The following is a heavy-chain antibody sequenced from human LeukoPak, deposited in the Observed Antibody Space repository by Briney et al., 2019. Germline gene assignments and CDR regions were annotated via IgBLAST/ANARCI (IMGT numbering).Heavy chain of an antibody. CDR2: IDPGDSDT. J-gene: IGHJ4*02. Sequence: GESLKISCKASGYSFTNFWIGWVRQTPGKGLEWMGIIDPGDSDTRYTPSFQGQVTISADKSLSTAYLQWNSLRASDTDMYYCARQTAMGRSGDYWGQGTLVTVSS. D-gene: IGHD7-27*01. V-gene: IGHV5-51*01. CDR3: ARQTAMGRSGDY. CDR1: GYSFTNFW.